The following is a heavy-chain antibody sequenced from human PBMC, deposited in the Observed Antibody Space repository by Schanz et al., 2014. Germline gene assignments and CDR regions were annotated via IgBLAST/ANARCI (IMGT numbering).Heavy chain of an antibody. CDR2: IRYDASNE. D-gene: IGHD3-16*01. V-gene: IGHV3-30*02. CDR3: AKALKPYIASRNGLDV. Sequence: QAQLVESGGGVVQPGGSLRLSCAASRFAFSNCGMHWVRQAPGKGLEWVAFIRYDASNEYYADYVKGRFTISRDNSKNTLYLQMNSLRPDDTAVYYCAKALKPYIASRNGLDVWGHGTTVTVSS. CDR1: RFAFSNCG. J-gene: IGHJ6*02.